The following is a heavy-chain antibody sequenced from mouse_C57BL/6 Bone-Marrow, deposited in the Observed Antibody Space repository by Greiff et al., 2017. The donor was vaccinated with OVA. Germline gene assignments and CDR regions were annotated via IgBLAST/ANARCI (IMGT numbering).Heavy chain of an antibody. CDR3: ARSPLTTVVAPSAMDY. CDR1: GYTFTDYN. V-gene: IGHV1-18*01. D-gene: IGHD1-1*01. CDR2: INTNNGGT. J-gene: IGHJ4*01. Sequence: VQLQQSGPELVKPGASVKIPCKASGYTFTDYNMDWVKQSHGKSLEWIGDINTNNGGTIYNQKFKGKATLTVDKSSSTAYMELRSLTSEDTAVYYCARSPLTTVVAPSAMDYWGQGTSVTVSS.